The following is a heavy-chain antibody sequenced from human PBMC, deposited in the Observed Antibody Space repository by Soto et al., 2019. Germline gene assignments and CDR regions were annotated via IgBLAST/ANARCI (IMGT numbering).Heavy chain of an antibody. CDR3: PRVPFGGYVDWLEP. CDR2: MHHTQGT. D-gene: IGHD3-16*01. V-gene: IGHV4-59*01. Sequence: SETLSLTCSVSGASISSYYWTWIRQPPGGGLEWIGYMHHTQGTNDNPSLRGRVHMSIDTSMNQFSLRLTSVTAADTAVYYCPRVPFGGYVDWLEPWGHGT. CDR1: GASISSYY. J-gene: IGHJ5*02.